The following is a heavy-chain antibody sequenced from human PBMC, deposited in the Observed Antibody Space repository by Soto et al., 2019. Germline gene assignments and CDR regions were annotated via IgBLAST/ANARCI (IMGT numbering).Heavy chain of an antibody. CDR1: GGSISSGGYY. V-gene: IGHV4-31*03. J-gene: IGHJ4*02. D-gene: IGHD2-15*01. CDR2: IYYSGST. CDR3: ARGGYCSGGSCYSGPYFDY. Sequence: SETLSLTCTVSGGSISSGGYYWSWIRQHPGKGLEWIGYIYYSGSTYYNPSLKSRVTISVDTSKNQFSLKLSSVTAADTAVYYCARGGYCSGGSCYSGPYFDYWGQGTLVTVSS.